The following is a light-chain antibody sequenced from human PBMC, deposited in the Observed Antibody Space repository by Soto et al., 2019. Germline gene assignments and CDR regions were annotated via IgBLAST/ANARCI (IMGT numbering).Light chain of an antibody. Sequence: IQMTQSPSSMSASVGDRVTITVRGSPDIRNGLGWYQQKPGKDPKRLIYAGSSLHSGVPSRFSGSGSGTEFTFTISCLQPEDFATYCCLQHSSYPLTFCGGTKV. CDR1: PDIRNG. V-gene: IGKV1-17*01. J-gene: IGKJ4*01. CDR3: LQHSSYPLT. CDR2: AGS.